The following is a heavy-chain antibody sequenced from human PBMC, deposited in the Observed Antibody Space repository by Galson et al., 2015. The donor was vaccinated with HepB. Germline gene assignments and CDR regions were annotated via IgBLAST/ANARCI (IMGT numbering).Heavy chain of an antibody. CDR3: ARSFWSGYYTGKELRNYYYYGMDV. CDR1: GYTFTSYG. D-gene: IGHD3-3*01. J-gene: IGHJ6*02. V-gene: IGHV1-18*04. CDR2: ISAYNGNT. Sequence: SVKVSCKASGYTFTSYGISWVRQAPGQGLEWMGWISAYNGNTNYAQKLQGRVTMTTDTSTSTAYMELRSLRSDDTAVYYCARSFWSGYYTGKELRNYYYYGMDVWGQGTTVTVSS.